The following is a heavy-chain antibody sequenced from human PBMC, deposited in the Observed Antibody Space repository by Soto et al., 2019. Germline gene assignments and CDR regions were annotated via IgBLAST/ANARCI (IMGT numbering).Heavy chain of an antibody. CDR1: GFTFSNAW. V-gene: IGHV3-15*01. D-gene: IGHD3-3*01. CDR2: IKSKTDGGTT. CDR3: TNDYDSWSGYYGYRFY. J-gene: IGHJ4*02. Sequence: PGGSLRLSCAASGFTFSNAWMSWVRQAPGKGLEWVGRIKSKTDGGTTDYAAPVKGRFTISRDDSKNTLYLQMNSLKTEDTAVYYCTNDYDSWSGYYGYRFYCGQGTLVTVYS.